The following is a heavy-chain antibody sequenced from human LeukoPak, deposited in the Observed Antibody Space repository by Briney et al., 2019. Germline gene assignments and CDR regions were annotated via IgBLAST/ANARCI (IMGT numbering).Heavy chain of an antibody. CDR2: ISAYNGNA. J-gene: IGHJ4*02. V-gene: IGHV1-18*01. CDR3: ARTPKRFGELYQPGDS. D-gene: IGHD3-10*01. Sequence: ASVKVCCKASGYTFTFYGFTWVRQVPGQGLEWLGWISAYNGNANYAQNLQDRVTLTLDTSTSTAYMELRSLRSDNTGIYYCARTPKRFGELYQPGDSWGQGTLLTVSS. CDR1: GYTFTFYG.